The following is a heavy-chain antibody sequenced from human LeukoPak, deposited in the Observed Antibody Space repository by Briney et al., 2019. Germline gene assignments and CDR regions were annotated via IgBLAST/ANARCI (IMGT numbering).Heavy chain of an antibody. CDR1: GGSFNGYY. CDR3: ARTCYYDSSGPPYGMDV. J-gene: IGHJ6*02. V-gene: IGHV4-34*01. D-gene: IGHD3-22*01. Sequence: SETLSLTCAVYGGSFNGYYWSWIRQPPGKGLEWIGEINHSGSTNYNPSLKSRVTISVDRSKNQFSLKLSSVTAADTAVYYCARTCYYDSSGPPYGMDVWGQGTTVTVSS. CDR2: INHSGST.